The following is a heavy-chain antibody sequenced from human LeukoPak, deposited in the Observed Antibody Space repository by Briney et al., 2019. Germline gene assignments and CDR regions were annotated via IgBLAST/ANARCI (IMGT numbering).Heavy chain of an antibody. CDR1: GGSISSYY. CDR3: ARETGVELRFLEWLYYMDV. Sequence: SETLSLTCTVSGGSISSYYWSWIRQPAGQGLEWIGRIYTSGSTNYNPSLNSRVTMSVDTSTNQFSLRLSSVTAADTAVYYCARETGVELRFLEWLYYMDVWGKGTTVTVS. V-gene: IGHV4-4*07. J-gene: IGHJ6*03. D-gene: IGHD3-3*01. CDR2: IYTSGST.